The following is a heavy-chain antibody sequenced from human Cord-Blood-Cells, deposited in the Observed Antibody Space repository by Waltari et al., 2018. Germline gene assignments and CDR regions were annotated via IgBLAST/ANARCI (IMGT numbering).Heavy chain of an antibody. CDR2: SISIFGTA. Sequence: QVQLVQSGAEVKKPGSSVKVSCTASGGTFRSYAISWVRQAPGQALEWMGGSISIFGTANYAQKFQGRVTITADESTSTAYMELSSLRSEDTAVYYCASKYDFLSGYDAFDIWGQGTMVTVSS. J-gene: IGHJ3*02. V-gene: IGHV1-69*01. D-gene: IGHD3-3*01. CDR1: GGTFRSYA. CDR3: ASKYDFLSGYDAFDI.